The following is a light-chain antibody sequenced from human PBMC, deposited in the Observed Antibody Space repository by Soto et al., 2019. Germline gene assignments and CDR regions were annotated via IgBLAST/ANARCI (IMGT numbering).Light chain of an antibody. V-gene: IGKV1-39*01. CDR2: AAS. Sequence: DIQMTQSPSSLSASVEDRVIITCRASQSISNHLNWYHQKPGKAPDLLIYAASSLQSGVPSRFSGSGSGTDFTLTISRLEPEDFAVYYCQQYGSSRETFGQGTKVDIK. J-gene: IGKJ1*01. CDR1: QSISNH. CDR3: QQYGSSRET.